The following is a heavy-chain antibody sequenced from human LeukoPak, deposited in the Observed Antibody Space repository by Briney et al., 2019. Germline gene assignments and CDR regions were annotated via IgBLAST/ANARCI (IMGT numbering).Heavy chain of an antibody. Sequence: GGSLRLSCAPSGFTFSNYGMHWVRQAPGKGLEWVAFIRYDGSKKYDADSVKGRFTISRDNSKNTLYLQMNSLRAEDTAVYYCAKDPPYDFWSGYPDYWGQGTPVTVSS. CDR1: GFTFSNYG. J-gene: IGHJ4*02. V-gene: IGHV3-30*02. D-gene: IGHD3-3*01. CDR3: AKDPPYDFWSGYPDY. CDR2: IRYDGSKK.